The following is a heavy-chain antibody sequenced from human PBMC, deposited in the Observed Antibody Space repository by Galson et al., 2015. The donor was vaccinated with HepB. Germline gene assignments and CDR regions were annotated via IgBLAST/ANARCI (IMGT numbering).Heavy chain of an antibody. CDR1: GFSLSTSGMG. Sequence: PALVKPTQTLTLTCTFSGFSLSTSGMGVAWIRQPPGKALEWPALVYWDGDNRYSTSLKSRLTITKDGPKNQVVLTMTNMDPLDTATYYCTRNKGGSGWYEDYYGMDVWGPGTTVTVSS. J-gene: IGHJ6*02. CDR3: TRNKGGSGWYEDYYGMDV. CDR2: VYWDGDN. V-gene: IGHV2-5*02. D-gene: IGHD6-19*01.